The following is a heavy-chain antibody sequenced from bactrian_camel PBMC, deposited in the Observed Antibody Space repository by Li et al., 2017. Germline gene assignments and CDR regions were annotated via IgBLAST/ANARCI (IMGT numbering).Heavy chain of an antibody. V-gene: IGHV3S40*01. J-gene: IGHJ6*01. Sequence: QLVESGGGLVQPGGSLRLSCAASGFTYGTYHMSWVRQAPGKGLEWVSTINGMTGITYYADSVKGRFTISQDHAKNTLYLQMNSLKPEDTAMYYCAADVWQHHYDDFDYDNVLDHCGPGQLRAGYWGQGTQVTVS. D-gene: IGHD4*01. CDR1: GFTYGTYH. CDR3: AADVWQHHYDDFDYDNVLDHCGPGQLRAGY. CDR2: INGMTGIT.